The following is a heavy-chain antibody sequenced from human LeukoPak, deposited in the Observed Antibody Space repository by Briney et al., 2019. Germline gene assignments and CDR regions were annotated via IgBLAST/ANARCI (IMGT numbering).Heavy chain of an antibody. Sequence: SETLSLTCTVSGGSISSYYWSWIRPPAGKGLEWIGRIYTSGRTNYNPSLKSRVTMSVDTSKNQFSLKLSSVTAADTAVYYCARDITIFGVAPQNWFDPWGQGTLVTVSS. CDR1: GGSISSYY. CDR3: ARDITIFGVAPQNWFDP. D-gene: IGHD3-3*01. CDR2: IYTSGRT. J-gene: IGHJ5*02. V-gene: IGHV4-4*07.